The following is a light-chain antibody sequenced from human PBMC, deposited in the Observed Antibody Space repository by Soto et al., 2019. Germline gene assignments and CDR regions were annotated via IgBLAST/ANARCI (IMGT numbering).Light chain of an antibody. CDR3: ISYSCSGTLIV. V-gene: IGLV2-14*01. CDR1: SSDVGGHNY. Sequence: QSALTQPASVSGSPGQSITVYCTGTSSDVGGHNYVSWFQQHPGQAPKLLIYEVTTRPSGVSTRFSGSKSGNTASLTISGLQAEDEADYHCISYSCSGTLIVFGTGTKVTVL. J-gene: IGLJ1*01. CDR2: EVT.